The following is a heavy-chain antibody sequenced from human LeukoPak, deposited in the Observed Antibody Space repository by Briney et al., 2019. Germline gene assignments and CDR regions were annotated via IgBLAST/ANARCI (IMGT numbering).Heavy chain of an antibody. Sequence: GGSLRLSCAASGFTFSSYAIRWVRQAPGKGLEWVSGINGDGGSTNYADSVKGRFTISRDNAKNTLYLQMNSLTAEDTAVYYCVIDYYGSGKARGFDPWGQGTLVTVSS. CDR3: VIDYYGSGKARGFDP. CDR1: GFTFSSYA. D-gene: IGHD3-10*01. V-gene: IGHV3-23*01. J-gene: IGHJ5*02. CDR2: INGDGGST.